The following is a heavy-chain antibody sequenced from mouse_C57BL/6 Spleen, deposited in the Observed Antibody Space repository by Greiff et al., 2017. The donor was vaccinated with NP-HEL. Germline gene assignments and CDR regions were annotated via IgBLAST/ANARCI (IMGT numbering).Heavy chain of an antibody. V-gene: IGHV1-9*01. Sequence: VQLQQSGAELMKPGASVKLSCKATGYTFTGYWIEWVKQRPGHGLEWIGEILPGSGSTNYTEKFKGKATFTADTSSNTAYMQLSSLTTEDSAIYYCARWDYYAMDYWGQGTSVTVSS. CDR2: ILPGSGST. CDR3: ARWDYYAMDY. CDR1: GYTFTGYW. J-gene: IGHJ4*01.